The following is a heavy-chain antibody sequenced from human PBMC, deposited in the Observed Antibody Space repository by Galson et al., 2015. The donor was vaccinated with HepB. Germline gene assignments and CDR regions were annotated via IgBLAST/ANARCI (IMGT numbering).Heavy chain of an antibody. Sequence: SLRLSCAASGCTFSSYAMHWVRLAPGKGLEYVSAISSNRGSTYYAESVKGRFTISRDNSKNTLYLQMSSLRAEDTAVYYCVKGYYDFWSGRGMDVWGQGTTVTVSS. J-gene: IGHJ6*02. V-gene: IGHV3-64D*06. CDR1: GCTFSSYA. CDR2: ISSNRGST. CDR3: VKGYYDFWSGRGMDV. D-gene: IGHD3-3*01.